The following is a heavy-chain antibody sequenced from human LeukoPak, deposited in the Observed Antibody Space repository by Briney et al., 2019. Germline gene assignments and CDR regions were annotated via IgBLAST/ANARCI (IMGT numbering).Heavy chain of an antibody. V-gene: IGHV3-7*01. Sequence: PGGSLRLSCAASGFTFSSYWMSWVRQAPGKGLEWVANIKQDGSEKYYVDSVKGRFTISRDNAKNSLYLQMNSLRAEDTAVYYCARDLGKVRGAHPFDPWGQGTLVTVSS. CDR2: IKQDGSEK. CDR1: GFTFSSYW. D-gene: IGHD3-10*01. J-gene: IGHJ5*02. CDR3: ARDLGKVRGAHPFDP.